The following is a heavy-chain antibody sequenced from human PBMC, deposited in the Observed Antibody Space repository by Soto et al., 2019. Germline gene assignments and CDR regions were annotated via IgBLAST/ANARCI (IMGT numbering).Heavy chain of an antibody. Sequence: QVQLVQSGAEVKKPGSSVKVSCKASGGTFSSYAISWVRQAPGQGLEWMGGIIPIFGTANYAQKFQGRVTITADESTSTAYMELSSLRSEDTAVYYCARIGGYCSGGSCRHGLDYYYYGMDVWGQGTTVTVSS. CDR2: IIPIFGTA. J-gene: IGHJ6*02. D-gene: IGHD2-15*01. CDR1: GGTFSSYA. V-gene: IGHV1-69*01. CDR3: ARIGGYCSGGSCRHGLDYYYYGMDV.